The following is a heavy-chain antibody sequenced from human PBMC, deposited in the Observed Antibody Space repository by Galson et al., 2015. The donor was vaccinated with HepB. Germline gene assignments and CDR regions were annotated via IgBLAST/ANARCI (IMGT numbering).Heavy chain of an antibody. V-gene: IGHV4-34*10. Sequence: SEPLSLTCAVYGGSFSGYFWSWIRQSPGKGLEWIGYIYNSGSTYYNPPLKSRVTMSVDTSKNQFSLKLSSVTAVDTAVYYCARNEGSSSGRPALDYWGQGTLVTVSS. CDR3: ARNEGSSSGRPALDY. CDR2: IYNSGST. D-gene: IGHD6-19*01. J-gene: IGHJ4*02. CDR1: GGSFSGYF.